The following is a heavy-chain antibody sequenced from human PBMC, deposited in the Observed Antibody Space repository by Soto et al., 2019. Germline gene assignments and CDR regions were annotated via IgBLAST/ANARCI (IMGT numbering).Heavy chain of an antibody. Sequence: SLKIYRKGSGYSFTSYWIGWVRQMPGKGLECMGIIYPGDSDTRYSPSFRGHVTISADKSISPPHRQWSSLEASNTAMYFCARRACSITSCDGQMITESTQGFDIWGQRTMVTVSS. CDR2: IYPGDSDT. CDR1: GYSFTSYW. J-gene: IGHJ3*02. V-gene: IGHV5-51*01. D-gene: IGHD2-2*01. CDR3: ARRACSITSCDGQMITESTQGFDI.